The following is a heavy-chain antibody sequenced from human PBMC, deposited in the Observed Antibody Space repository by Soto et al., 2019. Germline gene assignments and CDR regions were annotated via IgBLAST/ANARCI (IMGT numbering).Heavy chain of an antibody. J-gene: IGHJ6*02. CDR3: AREETAWPLAYGLDV. D-gene: IGHD2-21*02. Sequence: GGSLRLSCAVSGFTFSDYYIHWVRQAPGKGLEWVSSIRSGRDTFYADSVKGRFSISRDDATSSVSLQMNSLRGEDTAVYFCAREETAWPLAYGLDVWGQGTTVTVSS. CDR1: GFTFSDYY. V-gene: IGHV3-21*01. CDR2: IRSGRDT.